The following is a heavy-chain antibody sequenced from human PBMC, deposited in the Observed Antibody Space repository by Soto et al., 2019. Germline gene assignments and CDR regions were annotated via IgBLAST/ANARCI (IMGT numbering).Heavy chain of an antibody. J-gene: IGHJ5*02. CDR2: IYYSGST. V-gene: IGHV4-31*03. CDR3: ARAHDYGDYRIRDWFDP. Sequence: SETLSLTCTVSGGSISSGGYYWSRIRQHPGKGLEWIGYIYYSGSTYYNPSLKSRVTISVDTSKNQFSLKLSSVTAADTAVYYCARAHDYGDYRIRDWFDPWGQGTLVTVSS. CDR1: GGSISSGGYY. D-gene: IGHD4-17*01.